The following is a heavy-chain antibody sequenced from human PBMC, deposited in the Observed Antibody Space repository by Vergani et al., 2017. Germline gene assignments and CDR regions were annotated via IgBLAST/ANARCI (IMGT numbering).Heavy chain of an antibody. V-gene: IGHV4-34*01. CDR2: IKHTGST. D-gene: IGHD3-22*01. J-gene: IGHJ3*02. CDR3: ARERRLLWSSGTTDAFDI. Sequence: QVQLQQWGAGLLKPSETLSLTCAVYGGSFSGYYWSWIRQPPGKGLEWIGEIKHTGSTNYNPSLKSRVTISVDTSKNQFSLKLSSVTAADTAVYYCARERRLLWSSGTTDAFDIWGQGTMVTVSS. CDR1: GGSFSGYY.